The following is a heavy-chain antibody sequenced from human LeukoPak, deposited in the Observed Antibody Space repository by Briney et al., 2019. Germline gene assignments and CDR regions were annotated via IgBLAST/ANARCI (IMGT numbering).Heavy chain of an antibody. J-gene: IGHJ3*02. CDR2: IYTSGST. Sequence: SETLSLTCTVSGGSISSYYWSWIRQPAGKGLEWIGRIYTSGSTNYNPSLKSRVTMSVDTSKNQFSLKLSSVTAADTAVYYCARDRRELRRAYAFDIWGQGTMVTVSS. CDR3: ARDRRELRRAYAFDI. V-gene: IGHV4-4*07. D-gene: IGHD1-7*01. CDR1: GGSISSYY.